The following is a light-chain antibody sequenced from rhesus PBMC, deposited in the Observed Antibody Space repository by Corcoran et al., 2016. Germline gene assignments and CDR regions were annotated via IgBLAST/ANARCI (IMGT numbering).Light chain of an antibody. J-gene: IGKJ1*01. CDR1: QGISNA. V-gene: IGKV1-33*01. Sequence: DIQMTQSPSSLSASVGDKVTITCRASQGISNALAWYQQKPGKAPKLLIYAASTLQSGGPSRFSGSGSGTDFTLTISSLQPEDFAVYYCQQRNSYPWTFGQGTKVEIK. CDR2: AAS. CDR3: QQRNSYPWT.